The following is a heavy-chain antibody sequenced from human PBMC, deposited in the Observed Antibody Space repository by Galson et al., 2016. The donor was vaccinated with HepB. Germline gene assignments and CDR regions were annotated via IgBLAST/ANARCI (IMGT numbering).Heavy chain of an antibody. CDR1: GFSFSAYW. CDR2: IKQDGSEK. Sequence: SLRLSCAASGFSFSAYWMSWVRQSPGKGLAWVANIKQDGSEKYYVDSVKGRFTISRDNARNPLYLQVNGLRADDTAVYYCARDRLTSATRHWTGTTYSYYGMDVWGQGTTVTVSS. J-gene: IGHJ6*02. D-gene: IGHD1-14*01. V-gene: IGHV3-7*03. CDR3: ARDRLTSATRHWTGTTYSYYGMDV.